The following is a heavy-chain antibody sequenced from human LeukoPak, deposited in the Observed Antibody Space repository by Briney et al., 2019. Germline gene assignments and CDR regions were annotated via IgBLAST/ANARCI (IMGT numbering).Heavy chain of an antibody. V-gene: IGHV4-38-2*02. CDR1: GYSISSGYY. Sequence: PSETLSLTCTVSGYSISSGYYWGWIRQPPGKGLEWIGSIYHSGSTYYNPSLKSRVTISVDTSKNLFSLKLSSVTAADTAVYYCARDHGDSSGYFLGGFFDYWGQGTLVTVSS. CDR3: ARDHGDSSGYFLGGFFDY. D-gene: IGHD3-22*01. J-gene: IGHJ4*02. CDR2: IYHSGST.